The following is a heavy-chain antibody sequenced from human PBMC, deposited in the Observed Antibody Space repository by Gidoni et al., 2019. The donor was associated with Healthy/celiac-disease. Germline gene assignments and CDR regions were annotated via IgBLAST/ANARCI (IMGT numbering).Heavy chain of an antibody. CDR1: GVTVSNAW. CDR2: IKSKTDGGTT. D-gene: IGHD3-22*01. V-gene: IGHV3-15*01. CDR3: TTSSYYDSSGYYSRDY. Sequence: EVQLVESGGGLVKPGGSLRLSCAASGVTVSNAWVSWVRQAPGKGLEWVGRIKSKTDGGTTDYAAPVKGRFTISRDDSKNTLYLQMNSLKTEDTAVYYCTTSSYYDSSGYYSRDYWGQGTLVTVSS. J-gene: IGHJ4*02.